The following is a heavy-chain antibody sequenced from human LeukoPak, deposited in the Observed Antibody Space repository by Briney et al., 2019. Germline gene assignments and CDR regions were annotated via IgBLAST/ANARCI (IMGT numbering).Heavy chain of an antibody. Sequence: SETLSLTCTVSGGSINGYFWSWIRQPPGKGLEWLGHVYFSGSTKYNPSLESRVAILIDTSKKQSPLKLSSVTAADTAVYYCARGQTAAGEIWYFDYWGQGSLLTVAS. D-gene: IGHD6-13*01. J-gene: IGHJ4*02. CDR1: GGSINGYF. CDR3: ARGQTAAGEIWYFDY. CDR2: VYFSGST. V-gene: IGHV4-59*01.